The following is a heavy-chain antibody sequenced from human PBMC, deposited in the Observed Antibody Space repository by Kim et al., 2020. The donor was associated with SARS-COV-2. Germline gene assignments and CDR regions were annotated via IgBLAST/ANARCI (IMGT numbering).Heavy chain of an antibody. Sequence: GGSLRLSCVVSGFTFDEYAMHWVRLGPGKGLEWVAGINLHGNKTSYVDPVKGRFTISRDNNKNLLYLEMNSLRPDDTALYYCAKGQRGTYYYNMDVWGQGTTLTVSS. CDR2: INLHGNKT. D-gene: IGHD1-1*01. CDR3: AKGQRGTYYYNMDV. CDR1: GFTFDEYA. V-gene: IGHV3-9*01. J-gene: IGHJ6*01.